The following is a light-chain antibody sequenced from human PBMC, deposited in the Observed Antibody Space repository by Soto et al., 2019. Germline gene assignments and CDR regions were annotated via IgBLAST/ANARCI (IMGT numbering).Light chain of an antibody. CDR3: CSYAGRYTYV. Sequence: QAALTQPRAGCGSPGQSVTISCTGASSDVGGYNYVSWYQQHPGKAPKLMIYDVSKRPSGVPDRFSGSKSGNTASLTISGLQTEDEADYYCCSYAGRYTYVFGTGTKVTVL. V-gene: IGLV2-11*01. CDR2: DVS. J-gene: IGLJ1*01. CDR1: SSDVGGYNY.